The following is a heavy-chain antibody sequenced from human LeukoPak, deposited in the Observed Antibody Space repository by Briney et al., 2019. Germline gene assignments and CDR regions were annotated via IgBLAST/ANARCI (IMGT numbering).Heavy chain of an antibody. CDR3: ARAVPGNGNWFDP. J-gene: IGHJ5*02. V-gene: IGHV4-39*07. CDR1: GGSISSSSYY. Sequence: SETLSLTCTVSGGSISSSSYYWGWIRQPPGKGLEWIGSIYYSGSTYYNPPLKSRVTISVDTSKNQFSLKLSFVTAADTAVYYCARAVPGNGNWFDPWGQGTLVTVSS. CDR2: IYYSGST. D-gene: IGHD1-1*01.